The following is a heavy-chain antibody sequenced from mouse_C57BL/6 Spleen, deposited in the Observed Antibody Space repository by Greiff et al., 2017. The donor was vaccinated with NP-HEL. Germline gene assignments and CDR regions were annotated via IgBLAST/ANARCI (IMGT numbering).Heavy chain of an antibody. V-gene: IGHV1-19*01. CDR1: GYTFTDYY. Sequence: VQLKQSGPVLVKPGASVKMSCKASGYTFTDYYMNWVKQSHGKSLEWIGVINPYNGGTSYNQKFKGKATLTVDKSSSTAYMELNSLTSEDSAVYYCARGTGTGDWYFDVWGTGTTVTVSS. CDR2: INPYNGGT. J-gene: IGHJ1*03. CDR3: ARGTGTGDWYFDV. D-gene: IGHD4-1*01.